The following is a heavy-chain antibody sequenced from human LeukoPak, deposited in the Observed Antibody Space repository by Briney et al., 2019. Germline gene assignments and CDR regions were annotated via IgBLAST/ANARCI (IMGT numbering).Heavy chain of an antibody. Sequence: GGSLRLSCAASGFTLSDYSMYWVRQAPGKGLEWVSYISSSSSTIYYADSVKGRFTISRDNAKNSLYLQMNSLRAQDTAVYYCARGAYYYYMEVWGKGTTVTVSS. J-gene: IGHJ6*03. V-gene: IGHV3-48*04. CDR1: GFTLSDYS. CDR2: ISSSSSTI. CDR3: ARGAYYYYMEV.